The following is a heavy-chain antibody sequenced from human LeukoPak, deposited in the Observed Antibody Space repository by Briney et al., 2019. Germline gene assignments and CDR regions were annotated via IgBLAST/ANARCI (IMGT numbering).Heavy chain of an antibody. V-gene: IGHV3-30*18. D-gene: IGHD3-9*01. CDR2: ISYDGXNX. CDR1: GXXXXXXX. CDR3: AKDYHLNGGVYYFDX. Sequence: PGGSLRLXCAXXGXXXXXXXXXXXXXAXXXXLXXVXXISYDGXNXXYAXSVXGRFXXSRDNSKNTLYLQMNSLRAEDTAVYYCAKDYHLNGGVYYFDXWGQGTLVTVSS. J-gene: IGHJ4*02.